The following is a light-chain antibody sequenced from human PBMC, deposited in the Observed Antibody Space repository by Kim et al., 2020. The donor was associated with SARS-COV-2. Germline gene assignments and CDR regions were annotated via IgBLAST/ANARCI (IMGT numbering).Light chain of an antibody. V-gene: IGLV3-1*01. Sequence: SLSPGPTASITCSGDNLGNKYVCWYQQKPGQSPVLVIYQNTKRPSGIPERFSGSNSGNTATLTISGTQAMDESDFYCQAWDGTTVVFGGGTQLTVL. J-gene: IGLJ2*01. CDR1: NLGNKY. CDR3: QAWDGTTVV. CDR2: QNT.